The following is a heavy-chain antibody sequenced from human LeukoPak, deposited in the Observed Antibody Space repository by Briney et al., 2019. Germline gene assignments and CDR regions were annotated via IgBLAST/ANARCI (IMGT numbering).Heavy chain of an antibody. Sequence: PSETLSLTCTVSGGSISSSSYYWGWIRQPAGKGLEWIGRIYTSGSTNYNPSLKSRVTMSVDTSKNQFSLKLSSVTAADTAVYYCAREDSSGYYASYYYYYMDVWGKGTTVTISS. J-gene: IGHJ6*03. CDR3: AREDSSGYYASYYYYYMDV. CDR1: GGSISSSSYY. D-gene: IGHD3-22*01. CDR2: IYTSGST. V-gene: IGHV4-61*02.